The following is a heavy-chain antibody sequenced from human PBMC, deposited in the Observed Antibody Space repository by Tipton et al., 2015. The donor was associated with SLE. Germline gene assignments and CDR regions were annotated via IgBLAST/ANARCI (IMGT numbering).Heavy chain of an antibody. CDR2: IYTSGST. J-gene: IGHJ4*02. D-gene: IGHD2-21*02. Sequence: TLSLTCTVSGGSISRSSYYWSWIRQPAGKGLEWIGRIYTSGSTNYNPSLKSRVTISVDTSKNQFSLRLTSLTPADTAIYFCARDGGGDMLDFWGQGALVTVSS. V-gene: IGHV4-61*02. CDR3: ARDGGGDMLDF. CDR1: GGSISRSSYY.